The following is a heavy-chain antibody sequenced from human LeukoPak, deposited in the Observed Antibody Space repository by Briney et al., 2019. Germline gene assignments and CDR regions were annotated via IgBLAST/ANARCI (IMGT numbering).Heavy chain of an antibody. Sequence: SETLSLTCTVSGGSISSSSYYWGWIRQPPGKGLEWIGSIYYSGSTYYNPSLKSRVTISVDTSKNQFSLKLSSVTAADTAVYYCAREAGYDILTGYYSWFDPWGQGTLVTVSS. J-gene: IGHJ5*02. D-gene: IGHD3-9*01. CDR3: AREAGYDILTGYYSWFDP. CDR2: IYYSGST. CDR1: GGSISSSSYY. V-gene: IGHV4-39*07.